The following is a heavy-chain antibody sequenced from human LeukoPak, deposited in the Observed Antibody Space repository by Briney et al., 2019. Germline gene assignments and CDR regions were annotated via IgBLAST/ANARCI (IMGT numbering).Heavy chain of an antibody. CDR3: AKDLLEHGDHEFYY. Sequence: GGSLRLSCAAAGFTFSSYGMHWVRQAPGKGLEWAAVVSYDGSNKYYADSVKGRFTISRDNSKNTLYLQMNSLRPEDTAVYYCAKDLLEHGDHEFYYWGQGTLGSVSS. V-gene: IGHV3-30*18. J-gene: IGHJ4*02. CDR1: GFTFSSYG. CDR2: VSYDGSNK. D-gene: IGHD4-17*01.